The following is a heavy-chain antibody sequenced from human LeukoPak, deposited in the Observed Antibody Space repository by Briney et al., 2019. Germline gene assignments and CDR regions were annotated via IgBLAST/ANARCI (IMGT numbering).Heavy chain of an antibody. Sequence: PGGSLRLSCAASGFTFSIYAMNWVRQAPGKGLEWVSGISDSGRNTYYSDSVKGQFTISRDNSESTVYLQMNSLTAEDTAQYYCATGCVGSPNCQTTGYDHWGQGTLVTVSS. D-gene: IGHD2-2*01. J-gene: IGHJ4*02. CDR3: ATGCVGSPNCQTTGYDH. CDR1: GFTFSIYA. CDR2: ISDSGRNT. V-gene: IGHV3-23*01.